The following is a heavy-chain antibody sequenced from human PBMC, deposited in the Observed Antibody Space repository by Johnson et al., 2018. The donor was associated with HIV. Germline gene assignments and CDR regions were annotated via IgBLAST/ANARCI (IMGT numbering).Heavy chain of an antibody. V-gene: IGHV3-53*01. CDR1: GFTVSSNY. Sequence: VQLVESGGGLIQPGGSLRLSCAASGFTVSSNYMSWVRQAPGKGLEWVSVIYSGGSTYYADSVKGRFTISRDNSKNTLYLQMNSLRAEATAVYYCASPYSSDAFDIWGQGTMVTVSS. CDR2: IYSGGST. D-gene: IGHD6-13*01. CDR3: ASPYSSDAFDI. J-gene: IGHJ3*02.